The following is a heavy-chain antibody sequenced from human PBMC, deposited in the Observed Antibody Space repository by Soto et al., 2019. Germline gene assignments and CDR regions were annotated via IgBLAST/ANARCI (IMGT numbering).Heavy chain of an antibody. CDR1: GYIFSSHG. CDR3: AREAFDADYIDF. V-gene: IGHV1-18*01. D-gene: IGHD3-10*01. CDR2: ISAYNGDR. Sequence: QVHLVQSGAEVKKPGASVKVSCKASGYIFSSHGISWVRQAPGRGLEWMAWISAYNGDRNYAETLQGRVTVTTDTYTNTAYMELRSLRSDETAVYYCAREAFDADYIDFWGQGTLVTVSS. J-gene: IGHJ4*02.